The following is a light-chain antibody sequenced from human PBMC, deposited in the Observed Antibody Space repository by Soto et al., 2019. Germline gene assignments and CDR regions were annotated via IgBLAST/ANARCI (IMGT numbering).Light chain of an antibody. V-gene: IGLV4-69*01. CDR2: LNSDGSH. J-gene: IGLJ2*01. CDR3: QTWGTGIV. CDR1: SGHSSYP. Sequence: QSVLTQSPSASASLGASVKFTCTLDSGHSSYPIAWHQQQPEKGPRYLMKLNSDGSHRKGDGIPDRFSGSSSGAERYLTISSLQSEDEADYYCQTWGTGIVFGGGTKLTVL.